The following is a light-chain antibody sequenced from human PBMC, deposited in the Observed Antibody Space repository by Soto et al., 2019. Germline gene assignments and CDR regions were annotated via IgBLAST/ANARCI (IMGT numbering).Light chain of an antibody. J-gene: IGKJ1*01. CDR3: QQYNIWWT. Sequence: EVVMTQSPALLSVSPGERVTLSCRASQSVNNNLAWYQQQPGQAPRLLIYDTSSRATGVPARFSGSGSGTEFTLTISSLKAEDFAVYYCQQYNIWWTFGQGTKVEIK. CDR1: QSVNNN. V-gene: IGKV3-15*01. CDR2: DTS.